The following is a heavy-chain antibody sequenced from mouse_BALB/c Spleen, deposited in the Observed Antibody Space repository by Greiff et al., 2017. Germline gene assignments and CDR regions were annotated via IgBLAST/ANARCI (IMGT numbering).Heavy chain of an antibody. CDR2: ISDGGSYT. J-gene: IGHJ1*01. Sequence: EVMLVESGGGLVKPGGSLKLSCAASGFTFSDYYMYWVRQTPEKRLEWVATISDGGSYTYYPDSVKGRFTISRDNAKNNLYLQMSSLKSEDTAMYYCARDRKDTRYFDVWGAGTTVTVSS. D-gene: IGHD2-12*01. CDR3: ARDRKDTRYFDV. CDR1: GFTFSDYY. V-gene: IGHV5-4*02.